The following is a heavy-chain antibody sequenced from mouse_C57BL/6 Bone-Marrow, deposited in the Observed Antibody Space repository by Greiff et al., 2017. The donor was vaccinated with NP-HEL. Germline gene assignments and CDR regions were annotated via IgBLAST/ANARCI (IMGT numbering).Heavy chain of an antibody. CDR2: ISSGGSYT. V-gene: IGHV5-6*01. D-gene: IGHD1-1*01. Sequence: EVKLVESGGDLVKPGGSLKLSCAASGFTFSSYGMSWVRQTPDKRLEWVATISSGGSYTYYLDSVKGRFTISRDNAKNTLYLQMSSLKSEDTAMYYCARQGNLLLGDYWGQGTTLTVSS. CDR3: ARQGNLLLGDY. CDR1: GFTFSSYG. J-gene: IGHJ2*01.